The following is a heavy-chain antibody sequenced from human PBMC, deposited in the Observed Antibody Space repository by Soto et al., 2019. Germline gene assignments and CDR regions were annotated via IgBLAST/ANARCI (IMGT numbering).Heavy chain of an antibody. CDR1: GFTFSNYG. CDR3: AKEWDYGGYCSSTSCNVVFEY. D-gene: IGHD2-2*01. Sequence: QVQLVESGGGVVQPGRSLRLSCAASGFTFSNYGMHWVRQAPGKGLEWVAVISDDGSNKYYTDSVKGRFTISRDNSRNTLYLQMNRLRAEDTAVYYCAKEWDYGGYCSSTSCNVVFEYWGQGTLVTVSS. CDR2: ISDDGSNK. J-gene: IGHJ4*02. V-gene: IGHV3-30*18.